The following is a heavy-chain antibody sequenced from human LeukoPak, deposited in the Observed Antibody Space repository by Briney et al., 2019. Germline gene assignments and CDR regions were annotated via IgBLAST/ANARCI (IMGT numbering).Heavy chain of an antibody. D-gene: IGHD5-24*01. CDR1: GYTCINSG. CDR2: ISAHIGHT. Sequence: GASVKVSCKASGYTCINSGISWVRQAPGQGLEWGGWISAHIGHTNYTQHYQGSVTMTTDASTSTIYLELRRLLTADTAVYYCATELKEEMAPEVEPDAFDIWGQGTMVTVSS. J-gene: IGHJ3*02. CDR3: ATELKEEMAPEVEPDAFDI. V-gene: IGHV1-18*01.